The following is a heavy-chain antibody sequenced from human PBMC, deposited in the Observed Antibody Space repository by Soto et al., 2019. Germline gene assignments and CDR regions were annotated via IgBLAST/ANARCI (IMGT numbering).Heavy chain of an antibody. CDR1: GFTFSNYS. V-gene: IGHV3-23*01. D-gene: IGHD6-19*01. Sequence: PGGSLRLSCAASGFTFSNYSINWVRQAPWKGLEWVSGLSGSGRSTNYADSVKGRFTISRDNSKNTLYLQMSSLRVEDRAVYYCANTRDAGIAVADKKWLDPCGQRTMITVCS. CDR3: ANTRDAGIAVADKKWLDP. CDR2: LSGSGRST. J-gene: IGHJ5*02.